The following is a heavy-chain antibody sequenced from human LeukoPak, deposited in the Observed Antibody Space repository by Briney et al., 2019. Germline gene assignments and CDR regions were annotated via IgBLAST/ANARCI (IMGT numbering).Heavy chain of an antibody. CDR1: GFTFSSYE. D-gene: IGHD4-17*01. CDR2: ISSSGSTI. V-gene: IGHV3-48*03. CDR3: ARADPYGDSTPDY. Sequence: GGSLRLSCAASGFTFSSYEMNWVRQAPGKGLEWVSYISSSGSTIYYADSVKGRFTISRDNAKNSLYLQMNSLRAEDTAIYYCARADPYGDSTPDYWGQGTPVTVSS. J-gene: IGHJ4*02.